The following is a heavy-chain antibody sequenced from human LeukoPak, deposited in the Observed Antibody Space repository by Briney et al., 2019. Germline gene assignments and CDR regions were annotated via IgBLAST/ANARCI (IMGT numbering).Heavy chain of an antibody. D-gene: IGHD6-19*01. Sequence: PSETLSLTCTVSGGSISSSSYYWGWIRQPPGKGLEWIGSIYYSGSTYYNPSLKSRVTISGDTSKNQFSLKLSSVTAEDTAVYYCARDHYHNSGWYVPRNDAFDIWGRGTMVTVSS. J-gene: IGHJ3*02. CDR2: IYYSGST. CDR1: GGSISSSSYY. CDR3: ARDHYHNSGWYVPRNDAFDI. V-gene: IGHV4-39*07.